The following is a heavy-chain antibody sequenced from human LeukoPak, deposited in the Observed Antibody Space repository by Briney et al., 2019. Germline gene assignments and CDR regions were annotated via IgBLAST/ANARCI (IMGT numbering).Heavy chain of an antibody. Sequence: GFTGRFVFSLDTSVSTAYLQISSLKAEDTAVYYCARDSRVDYFDYWGQGTLVTVSS. J-gene: IGHJ4*02. CDR3: ARDSRVDYFDY. V-gene: IGHV7-4-1*02.